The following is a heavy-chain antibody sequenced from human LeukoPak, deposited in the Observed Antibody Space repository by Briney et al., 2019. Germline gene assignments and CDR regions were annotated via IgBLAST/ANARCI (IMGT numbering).Heavy chain of an antibody. J-gene: IGHJ3*02. V-gene: IGHV1-2*04. CDR2: INPNSGGT. Sequence: ASVKVSCKASGYTFTGYYMHWVRQAPGQGLEWMGWINPNSGGTNYAQKFQGWVTMTRDTSISTAYMELSRLRSDDTAVYYCARVRGSSSSGAFDIWGQGTMVTVSS. CDR1: GYTFTGYY. CDR3: ARVRGSSSSGAFDI. D-gene: IGHD6-13*01.